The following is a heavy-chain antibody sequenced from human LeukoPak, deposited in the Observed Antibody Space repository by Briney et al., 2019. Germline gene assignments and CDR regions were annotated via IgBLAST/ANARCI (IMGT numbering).Heavy chain of an antibody. V-gene: IGHV1-2*02. CDR3: PSKLEPTRAFET. D-gene: IGHD1-1*01. J-gene: IGHJ3*02. CDR2: INPNSGGT. CDR1: GYTFTGYY. Sequence: ASVKVSCKASGYTFTGYYMHWVRQAPGQGLEWMGWINPNSGGTNYAQKFQGRVTMTRDASISTTYMELSRLRSDDTAVYYCPSKLEPTRAFETWGQRTMVTVSS.